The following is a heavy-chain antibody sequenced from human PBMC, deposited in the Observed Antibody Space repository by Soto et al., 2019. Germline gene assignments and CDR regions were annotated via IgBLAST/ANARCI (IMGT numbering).Heavy chain of an antibody. J-gene: IGHJ4*02. CDR1: GLNISNYA. CDR2: ISGSGDVT. Sequence: GGSQRLSCAASGLNISNYAMSWVRQAPGKGLEWVSAISGSGDVTPYADSVKGRFTISRDNSKTTLYLQMNSLRAEDTAVYFWASQNYYNTDRPAPPLDFWVPGSLVTGTS. V-gene: IGHV3-23*01. D-gene: IGHD3-22*01. CDR3: ASQNYYNTDRPAPPLDF.